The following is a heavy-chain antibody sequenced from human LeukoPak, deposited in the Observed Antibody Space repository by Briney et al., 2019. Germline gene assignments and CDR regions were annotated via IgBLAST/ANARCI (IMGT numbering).Heavy chain of an antibody. D-gene: IGHD6-6*01. V-gene: IGHV3-21*06. J-gene: IGHJ4*02. Sequence: GGTLRLSCAASGFTFSNYGMNWVRQAPGKGLEWGSSISSSSSNIAYAYSVKGRFTISRDNVKNSLYLQINSLRVEDTSVYYCARGGAARPDYWGQGTLVTVSS. CDR1: GFTFSNYG. CDR3: ARGGAARPDY. CDR2: ISSSSSNI.